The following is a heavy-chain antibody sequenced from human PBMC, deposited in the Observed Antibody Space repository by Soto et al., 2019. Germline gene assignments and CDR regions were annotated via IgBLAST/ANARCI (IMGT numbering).Heavy chain of an antibody. Sequence: QVQLVQSGAEVKKPGSSVKVSCKASGGTFSSYAISWVRQAPGQGLEWMGGIIPIFGTANYAQKFQGRVTSTADESTSTAYMELSSLRSEDTAVYYCARARRVAARPYYYYGMDVWGQGTTVTVSS. CDR3: ARARRVAARPYYYYGMDV. CDR1: GGTFSSYA. D-gene: IGHD6-6*01. V-gene: IGHV1-69*01. CDR2: IIPIFGTA. J-gene: IGHJ6*02.